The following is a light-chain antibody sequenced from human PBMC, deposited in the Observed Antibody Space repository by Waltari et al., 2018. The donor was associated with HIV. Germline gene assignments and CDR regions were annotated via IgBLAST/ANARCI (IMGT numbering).Light chain of an antibody. V-gene: IGLV1-44*01. CDR3: ASWDDRLSGCV. J-gene: IGLJ3*02. CDR1: SSNIGIHT. CDR2: SNN. Sequence: QSVLTQPPSASGTPGQRVTISCSDRSSNIGIHTVKWYQQVPRKAPKRLSYSNNQRPSGVPDRFSGSNSGTSASLAISGLQSEDDVDYFCASWDDRLSGCVFGGGTKLTVL.